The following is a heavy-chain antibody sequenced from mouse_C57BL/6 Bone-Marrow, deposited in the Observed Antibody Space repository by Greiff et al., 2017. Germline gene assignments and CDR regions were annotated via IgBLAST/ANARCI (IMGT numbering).Heavy chain of an antibody. CDR1: GYTFTSYG. CDR3: ASRDYGSSYGRYFDV. CDR2: IYPRSGNT. J-gene: IGHJ1*03. V-gene: IGHV1-81*01. D-gene: IGHD1-1*01. Sequence: QVQLKQSGAELARPGASVKLSCKASGYTFTSYGISWMKQRTGQGLEWIGEIYPRSGNTYYNEKFKGKATLTADQSSSTAYMELRSLTSEDSAVYVGASRDYGSSYGRYFDVWGTGTTVTVSS.